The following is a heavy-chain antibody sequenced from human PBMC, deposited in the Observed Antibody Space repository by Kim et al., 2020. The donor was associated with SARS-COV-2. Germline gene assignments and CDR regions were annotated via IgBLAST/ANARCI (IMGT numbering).Heavy chain of an antibody. J-gene: IGHJ1*01. Sequence: GGSLRLSCSASGFTFSSSAIDWVRQAPGKGLEFVSLITYNGGTTYYADSVKDRFIISRDNSKNTVYLQMSSLRPNDTAIYYCVKNWNSDNWGQGTLVTVSS. V-gene: IGHV3-64D*06. CDR1: GFTFSSSA. D-gene: IGHD1-1*01. CDR2: ITYNGGTT. CDR3: VKNWNSDN.